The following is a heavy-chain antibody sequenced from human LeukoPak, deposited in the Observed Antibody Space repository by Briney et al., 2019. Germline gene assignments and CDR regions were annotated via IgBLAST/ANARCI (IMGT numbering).Heavy chain of an antibody. Sequence: PSEILSLTCTVSGGSISSYYWSWIRQPPGKGLEWIGYIYYSGSTNYNPSLKSRVTISVDTSKNQFSLKLSSVTAADTAVYYCARSRNYDFWSGHGWFDPWGQGTLVTVSS. CDR1: GGSISSYY. D-gene: IGHD3-3*01. J-gene: IGHJ5*02. CDR3: ARSRNYDFWSGHGWFDP. V-gene: IGHV4-59*01. CDR2: IYYSGST.